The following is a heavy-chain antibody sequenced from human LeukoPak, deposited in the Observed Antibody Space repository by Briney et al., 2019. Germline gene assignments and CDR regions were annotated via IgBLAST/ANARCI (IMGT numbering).Heavy chain of an antibody. CDR1: GYTFTSYG. Sequence: ASVKVSCKASGYTFTSYGISWVRQAPGQGLEWMGWISAYNGNTNYAQKLQGRVTMTTDTSTSTAYMELRSLRSDDTAVYYCARVHSIVVVVAATPPDYWGQGTLVTVSP. J-gene: IGHJ4*02. CDR3: ARVHSIVVVVAATPPDY. D-gene: IGHD2-15*01. CDR2: ISAYNGNT. V-gene: IGHV1-18*01.